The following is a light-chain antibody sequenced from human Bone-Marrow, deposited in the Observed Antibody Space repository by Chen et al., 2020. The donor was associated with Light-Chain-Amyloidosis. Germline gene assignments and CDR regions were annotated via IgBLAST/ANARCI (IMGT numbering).Light chain of an antibody. CDR3: QVWERSSDRPV. CDR2: DDS. Sequence: SYVLTQPSSVSVAPGQTATIACGGNNIGSTSVHWYQQTPGQAPLLVVYDDSDRPSGIPERLSGSNSGNTGTLAISRGEAGDEADYYCQVWERSSDRPVFGGGTKLTVL. CDR1: NIGSTS. V-gene: IGLV3-21*02. J-gene: IGLJ3*02.